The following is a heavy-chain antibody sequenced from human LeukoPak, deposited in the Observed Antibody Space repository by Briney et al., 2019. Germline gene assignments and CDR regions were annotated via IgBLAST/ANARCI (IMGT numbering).Heavy chain of an antibody. CDR3: ARTPPNYYDSNGYYSHYDY. J-gene: IGHJ4*02. D-gene: IGHD3-22*01. V-gene: IGHV3-48*04. CDR1: GFTFSDYS. CDR2: ISGSGDTM. Sequence: GGSLRLSCAVSGFTFSDYSMNWVRQAPGKGLEWVSYISGSGDTMYYADSVKGRFTISRDNAKNSLYLQMNSLRAEDTAVFYCARTPPNYYDSNGYYSHYDYWGQGTLVTVSS.